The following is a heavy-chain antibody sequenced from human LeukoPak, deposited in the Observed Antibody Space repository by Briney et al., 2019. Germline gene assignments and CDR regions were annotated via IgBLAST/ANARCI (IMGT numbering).Heavy chain of an antibody. D-gene: IGHD3-10*01. CDR1: GFTFDDYA. J-gene: IGHJ4*02. CDR3: ARDGVSGVD. CDR2: ISWNSGSI. Sequence: GGSLRLSCAASGFTFDDYAMHWVRQAPGKGLEWVSGISWNSGSIGYADSVKGRFTISGDNAKNSLYLQMNSLRAEDTAVYYCARDGVSGVDWGQGTLVTVSS. V-gene: IGHV3-9*01.